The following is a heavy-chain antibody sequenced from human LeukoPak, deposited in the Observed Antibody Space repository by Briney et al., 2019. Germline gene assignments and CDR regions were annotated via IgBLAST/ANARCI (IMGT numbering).Heavy chain of an antibody. V-gene: IGHV3-23*01. D-gene: IGHD3-22*01. CDR1: GLSFSSYA. J-gene: IGHJ4*02. Sequence: GGSLRLSCAASGLSFSSYAMSWVRQAPGKGLEWVSSITGSGGSTYNADSVKGRFTISRDNSKNTVHLQMNSLRAEDTAVYYCVKAGGYYDTSGYPPDYWGQGTLVTVSS. CDR2: ITGSGGST. CDR3: VKAGGYYDTSGYPPDY.